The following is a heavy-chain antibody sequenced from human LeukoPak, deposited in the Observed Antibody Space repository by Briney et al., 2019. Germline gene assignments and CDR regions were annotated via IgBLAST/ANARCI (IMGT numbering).Heavy chain of an antibody. D-gene: IGHD2-2*01. Sequence: GGSLRLSCAASGFTFSSYGMHWVRQAPGKGLEWVSAISGSGGSTYYADSVKGRFTISRDNSKNTLYLQMNSLRAEDTAVYYCAKGSIVVVPAANGYYYMDVWGKGTTVTVSS. CDR1: GFTFSSYG. J-gene: IGHJ6*03. CDR2: ISGSGGST. CDR3: AKGSIVVVPAANGYYYMDV. V-gene: IGHV3-23*01.